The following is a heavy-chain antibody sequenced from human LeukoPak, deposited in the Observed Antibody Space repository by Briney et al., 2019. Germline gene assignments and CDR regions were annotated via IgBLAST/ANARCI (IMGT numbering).Heavy chain of an antibody. CDR3: ARVGDGVFDF. D-gene: IGHD3-10*01. CDR2: IYYSGNT. Sequence: PSETLSLTCTVSGGSISSYYWSWIRRPPGKGLEWIGYIYYSGNTNNNPSLKSRLTISIDTSKNQFSLRLSSVTAADTAVYYCARVGDGVFDFWGQGTLVTVSS. V-gene: IGHV4-59*01. J-gene: IGHJ4*02. CDR1: GGSISSYY.